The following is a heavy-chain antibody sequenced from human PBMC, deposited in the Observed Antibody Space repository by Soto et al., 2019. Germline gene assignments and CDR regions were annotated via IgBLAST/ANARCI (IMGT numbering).Heavy chain of an antibody. Sequence: EVQLLESGGGLVQPGGSLRLSCEGSGFTFISYAMNWVRQAPGKGLEWVSAVSGGGETTFYADSVKGRFTISRDNSKNTVTLHINSLGVDDTAVYYCARKVPGSTSLPFYWYFDLWGRGTLVTVSS. CDR1: GFTFISYA. V-gene: IGHV3-23*01. D-gene: IGHD3-10*01. CDR2: VSGGGETT. CDR3: ARKVPGSTSLPFYWYFDL. J-gene: IGHJ2*01.